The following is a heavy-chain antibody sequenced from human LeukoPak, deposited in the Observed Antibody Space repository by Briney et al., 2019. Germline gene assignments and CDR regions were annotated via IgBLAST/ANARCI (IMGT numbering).Heavy chain of an antibody. CDR1: GFTFDDYA. Sequence: SLRLSCAASGFTFDDYAMLWVRQAPGKGLEWVSGISWNSGSIGYADSVKGRFTISRDNAKNSLYLQMNSLRAEDTALYYCAKDYSGRSEYYFDYWGQGTLVTVSS. V-gene: IGHV3-9*01. D-gene: IGHD5-12*01. CDR2: ISWNSGSI. CDR3: AKDYSGRSEYYFDY. J-gene: IGHJ4*02.